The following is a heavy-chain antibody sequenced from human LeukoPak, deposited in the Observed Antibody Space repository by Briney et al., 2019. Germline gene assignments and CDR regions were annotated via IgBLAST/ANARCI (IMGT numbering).Heavy chain of an antibody. CDR3: AREIVGFGDYYMDV. V-gene: IGHV4-59*01. Sequence: NSSETLSLTCTVSGGSISSYYWSWIRQPPGKGLEWIGYIYYSGSTNYNPSLKSRVTISVDTSKNQFSLKLSSVTAADTAVYYCAREIVGFGDYYMDVWGKGTTVTVSS. CDR2: IYYSGST. CDR1: GGSISSYY. D-gene: IGHD3-10*01. J-gene: IGHJ6*03.